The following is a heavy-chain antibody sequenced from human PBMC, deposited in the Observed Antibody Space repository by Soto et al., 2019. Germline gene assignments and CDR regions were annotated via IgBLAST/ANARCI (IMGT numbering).Heavy chain of an antibody. Sequence: QVQLVQSGAEARVPGASVKVSCKASGYSFTGLDINWVRQTTGQGLEWMGWMEPSSGRTGYAQKFQGRVTMTRDTSINTAYMELSSLTSDDTTFYYCARGVTAGVDYWGQGPLVTVSS. D-gene: IGHD1-26*01. CDR2: MEPSSGRT. V-gene: IGHV1-8*01. J-gene: IGHJ4*02. CDR3: ARGVTAGVDY. CDR1: GYSFTGLD.